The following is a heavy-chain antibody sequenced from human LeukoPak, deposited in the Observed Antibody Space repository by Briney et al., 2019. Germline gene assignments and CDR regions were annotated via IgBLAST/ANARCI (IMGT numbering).Heavy chain of an antibody. J-gene: IGHJ4*02. CDR3: ARGSSGQPLRG. D-gene: IGHD3-22*01. CDR2: INPSGGST. Sequence: GASVKVSCKASGYTFTSYYMRWVRQAPGQGLEWMGIINPSGGSTSYAQKFQGRVTMTRDMPTSTVYMELSSLRSEDTAVYYCARGSSGQPLRGWGQGTLVTVSS. CDR1: GYTFTSYY. V-gene: IGHV1-46*01.